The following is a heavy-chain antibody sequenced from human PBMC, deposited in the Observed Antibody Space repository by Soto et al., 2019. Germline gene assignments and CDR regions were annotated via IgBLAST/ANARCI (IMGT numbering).Heavy chain of an antibody. V-gene: IGHV4-28*01. CDR2: IYYSRTT. D-gene: IGHD1-26*01. J-gene: IGHJ4*02. Sequence: QVQLQESGPGLVKPSDTLSLTCAVSGYSISSSNWWGWIRQPPGKGLEWIGYIYYSRTTYYNPSLKSRVPMSVDTSKNQFSLKLTSVTAVDTAVYYCARREIQGPIDYWGQGTLVTVSS. CDR1: GYSISSSNW. CDR3: ARREIQGPIDY.